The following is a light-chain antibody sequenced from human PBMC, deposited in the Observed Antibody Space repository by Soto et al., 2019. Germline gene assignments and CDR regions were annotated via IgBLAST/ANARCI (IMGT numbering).Light chain of an antibody. V-gene: IGKV1-5*01. CDR3: QQYYTYPRT. J-gene: IGKJ1*01. CDR1: QTISSW. Sequence: DIQMTQSPSTLSGSVGDRVTITCRASQTISSWLAWYQQKPGKAPELLIYTASTLQSGVPSRFSGSGSGTDFTLTTSCLQSEDFATYYCQQYYTYPRTFGQGTKVDIK. CDR2: TAS.